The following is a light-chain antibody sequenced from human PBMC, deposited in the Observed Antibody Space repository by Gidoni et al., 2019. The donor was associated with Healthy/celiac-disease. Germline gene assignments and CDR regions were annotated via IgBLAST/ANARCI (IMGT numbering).Light chain of an antibody. CDR3: GTWDSSLSAVV. Sequence: QSVLTQPPSVSAAPGQKVTISCSGSSPNMGNNYVSWYQQLPGTAPKLLIYDNNKRPSGIPDRFSGSKSGTSATLSITGLQTGDEADYYCGTWDSSLSAVVFGGGTKLTVL. J-gene: IGLJ2*01. V-gene: IGLV1-51*01. CDR1: SPNMGNNY. CDR2: DNN.